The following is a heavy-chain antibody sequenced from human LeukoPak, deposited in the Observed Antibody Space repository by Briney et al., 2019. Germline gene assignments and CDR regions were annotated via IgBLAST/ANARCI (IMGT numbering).Heavy chain of an antibody. Sequence: SETLSLTCTVSGGSISSYYWSWIRHPPGKGLEWIGYIFYTGSTNYNPSLKSRVTISVLTSKNRFSLKLSSVTAADTAVYYCARQYYYDSRVAFDIWGQGTMVTVSS. CDR1: GGSISSYY. V-gene: IGHV4-59*01. D-gene: IGHD3-22*01. J-gene: IGHJ3*02. CDR2: IFYTGST. CDR3: ARQYYYDSRVAFDI.